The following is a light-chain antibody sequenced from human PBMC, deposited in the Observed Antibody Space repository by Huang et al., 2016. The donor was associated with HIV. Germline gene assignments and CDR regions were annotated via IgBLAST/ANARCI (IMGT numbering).Light chain of an antibody. V-gene: IGKV3-15*01. Sequence: IVMTQSPGTLSVSPGGRATLSCRARQSVGSNLAWYQEKPGQAPRLLIHGASTGATGVPPRFSGSGSGTEFNLTISSLQSEDFAVYYCQQYDDWPRTFGQGTKLEI. CDR3: QQYDDWPRT. J-gene: IGKJ1*01. CDR1: QSVGSN. CDR2: GAS.